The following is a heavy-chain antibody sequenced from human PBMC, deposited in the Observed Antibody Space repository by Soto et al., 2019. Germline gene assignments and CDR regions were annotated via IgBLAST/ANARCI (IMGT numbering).Heavy chain of an antibody. CDR2: ISYDGSNK. J-gene: IGHJ6*02. Sequence: VQLLESGGTLVQVGGSLRLSCVASGFSFSNYAVTWVRQAPGKGLEWVAVISYDGSNKYYADSVKGRFTISRDNSKNTLYLQMNSLRAEDTAVYYCAKGPSLYYYYGMDVWGQGTTVTVSS. CDR3: AKGPSLYYYYGMDV. V-gene: IGHV3-30*18. CDR1: GFSFSNYA.